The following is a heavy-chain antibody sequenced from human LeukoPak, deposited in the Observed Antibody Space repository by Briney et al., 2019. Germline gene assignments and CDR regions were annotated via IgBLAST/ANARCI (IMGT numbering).Heavy chain of an antibody. D-gene: IGHD5-18*01. J-gene: IGHJ6*02. CDR2: IKQDGSDK. Sequence: GGSLRLSCTASGFTFSDYWMSWVRQAPGKGPEWVANIKQDGSDKYYVDSVKGRFTISRDNAKNALYLQVNSLRPEDTAVYYCARGEFAWIQGSYGMNVWGQGTTVTVSS. CDR1: GFTFSDYW. CDR3: ARGEFAWIQGSYGMNV. V-gene: IGHV3-7*01.